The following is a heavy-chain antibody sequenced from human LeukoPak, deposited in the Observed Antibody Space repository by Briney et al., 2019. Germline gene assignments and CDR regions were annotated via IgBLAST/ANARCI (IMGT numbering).Heavy chain of an antibody. V-gene: IGHV3-66*01. J-gene: IGHJ3*02. CDR1: GFTVSNNY. Sequence: GGSLRLSCAASGFTVSNNYMTWVRQAPGKGLEWVSVIYSGGNTYYADSVKGRFTISRDNSKNTLYLQLNSLRAEDTAVYYCLPLLSRPYVEDGFDIWGQGTMVTVSS. CDR2: IYSGGNT. CDR3: LPLLSRPYVEDGFDI. D-gene: IGHD2/OR15-2a*01.